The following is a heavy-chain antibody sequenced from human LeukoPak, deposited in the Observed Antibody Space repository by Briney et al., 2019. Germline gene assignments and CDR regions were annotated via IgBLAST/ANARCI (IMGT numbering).Heavy chain of an antibody. D-gene: IGHD3-22*01. CDR3: ARKLHYYDSSAGWFDP. CDR1: GGSISSSSYY. V-gene: IGHV4-39*07. Sequence: SETLSLTCTVSGGSISSSSYYWGWIRQPPGKGLEWIGSIYYSGSTYYNPSLKSRVTISVDTSKNQFSLKLSSVTAADTAVYYCARKLHYYDSSAGWFDPWGQGTLVTVSS. CDR2: IYYSGST. J-gene: IGHJ5*02.